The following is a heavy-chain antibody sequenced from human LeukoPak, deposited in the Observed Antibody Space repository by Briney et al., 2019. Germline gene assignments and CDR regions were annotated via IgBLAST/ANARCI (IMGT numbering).Heavy chain of an antibody. J-gene: IGHJ4*02. V-gene: IGHV4-59*01. CDR1: GGPISSYY. D-gene: IGHD5-12*01. CDR3: ARVRGGYAMLFDY. Sequence: PSETLSLTCTVSGGPISSYYWSWIRQPPGKGLEWIGYIYYSGGTNYNPSLKSRVTISVDTSKNQFSLKLSSVTAADTAVYYCARVRGGYAMLFDYWGQGTLVTVSS. CDR2: IYYSGGT.